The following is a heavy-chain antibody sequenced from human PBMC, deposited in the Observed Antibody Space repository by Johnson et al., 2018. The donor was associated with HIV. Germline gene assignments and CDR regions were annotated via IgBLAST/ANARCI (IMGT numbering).Heavy chain of an antibody. CDR2: ISYDGSKK. CDR1: GFTFSSYW. CDR3: AYCGYVGSDAFDL. Sequence: QVQLVESGGGLVQPGGSLRLSCAASGFTFSSYWMSWVRQAPGKGLEWVAVISYDGSKKYYADSVKRRFTISRDNSKETLYLQMNGLRPEDTALFYCAYCGYVGSDAFDLWGQGTLVTVSS. J-gene: IGHJ3*01. V-gene: IGHV3-30*03. D-gene: IGHD6-25*01.